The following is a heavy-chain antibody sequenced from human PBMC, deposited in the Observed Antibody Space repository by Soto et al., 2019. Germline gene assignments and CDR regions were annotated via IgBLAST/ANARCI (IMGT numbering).Heavy chain of an antibody. V-gene: IGHV3-11*01. Sequence: QVQLVESGGGLVRPGGSLRLSCAASGFTFSDYYMSWIRQAPGKGLEWVSYISSSGSTIYYADSVKGRFTISRDNVKNSLYLQMNSLRAEDTAVYYCARAVAAAGYYYYYYYYMDVWGKGTTVTVSS. J-gene: IGHJ6*03. D-gene: IGHD6-13*01. CDR1: GFTFSDYY. CDR2: ISSSGSTI. CDR3: ARAVAAAGYYYYYYYYMDV.